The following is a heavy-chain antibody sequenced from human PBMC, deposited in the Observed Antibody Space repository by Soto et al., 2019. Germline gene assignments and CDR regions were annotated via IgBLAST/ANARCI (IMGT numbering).Heavy chain of an antibody. CDR3: ARGGNQYYDILTAIDY. Sequence: SETLSLTCAVYGGSFSGYYWSWIRQPPGKGLEWIGEINHSGSTNYNPSLKSRVTISVDTSKNQFSLKLSSVTAADTAVYYCARGGNQYYDILTAIDYWGQGTLVTVSS. V-gene: IGHV4-34*01. J-gene: IGHJ4*02. CDR1: GGSFSGYY. CDR2: INHSGST. D-gene: IGHD3-9*01.